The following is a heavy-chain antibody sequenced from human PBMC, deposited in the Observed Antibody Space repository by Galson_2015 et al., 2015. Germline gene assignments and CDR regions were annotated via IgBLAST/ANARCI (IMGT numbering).Heavy chain of an antibody. CDR3: ARDSGYLYYFDY. V-gene: IGHV4-31*03. D-gene: IGHD5-12*01. CDR1: GGSISSGGYY. Sequence: LSLTCTVSGGSISSGGYYWSWIRQHPGKGLEWIGYIYYSGSTYYNPSLKSRVTISVDTSKNQFSLKLSSVTAADTAVYYCARDSGYLYYFDYWGQGTLVTVSS. CDR2: IYYSGST. J-gene: IGHJ4*02.